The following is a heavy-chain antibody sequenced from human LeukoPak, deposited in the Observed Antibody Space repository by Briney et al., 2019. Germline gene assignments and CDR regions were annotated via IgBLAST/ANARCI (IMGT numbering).Heavy chain of an antibody. CDR2: ISAYNGNT. CDR1: GYTFTSYG. CDR3: ARGYDSSGYYVSPDDY. V-gene: IGHV1-18*01. Sequence: SVKVSCKASGYTFTSYGISWVRQAPGQGLEWMGWISAYNGNTNYAQKLQGRVTMTTDTSTSTAYMELRSLRSDDTAVYYCARGYDSSGYYVSPDDYWGQGTLVTVSS. D-gene: IGHD3-22*01. J-gene: IGHJ4*02.